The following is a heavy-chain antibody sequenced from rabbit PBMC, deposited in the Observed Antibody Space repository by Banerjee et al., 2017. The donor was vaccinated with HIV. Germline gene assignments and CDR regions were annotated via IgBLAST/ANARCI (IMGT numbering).Heavy chain of an antibody. D-gene: IGHD6-1*01. Sequence: QEQLEESGGDLVKPEGSLTLTCTASGFSFSSGYYMCWVRQAPGKGLEWIACIGAGSSGSTYYANWAKGRFTISKTSSTTVTLQMTSLTAADTATYFCARSGDGGYGYVAFGLWGPGTLVTVS. CDR3: ARSGDGGYGYVAFGL. CDR2: IGAGSSGST. CDR1: GFSFSSGYY. V-gene: IGHV1S45*01. J-gene: IGHJ4*01.